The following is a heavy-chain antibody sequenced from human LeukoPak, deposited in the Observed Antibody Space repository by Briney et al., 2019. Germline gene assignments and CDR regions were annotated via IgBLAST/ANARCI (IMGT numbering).Heavy chain of an antibody. D-gene: IGHD2-15*01. CDR2: INPSGGST. Sequence: GASVRVSCKASGXTFTSYYMHWVRQAPGQGLEWMGIINPSGGSTSYAQKFQGRVTMTRDTSTSTVHMELSSLRSEDTAVYYCARAGGYCSGGSCYDYWGQGTLVTVSS. CDR1: GXTFTSYY. V-gene: IGHV1-46*01. J-gene: IGHJ4*02. CDR3: ARAGGYCSGGSCYDY.